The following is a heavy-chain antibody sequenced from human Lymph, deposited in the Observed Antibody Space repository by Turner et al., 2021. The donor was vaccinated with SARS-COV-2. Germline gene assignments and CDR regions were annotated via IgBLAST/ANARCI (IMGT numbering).Heavy chain of an antibody. Sequence: QVQLVQSGVMVEKLGSSVKFSCKASGGTFSTYVISGLRQAPGQGLGWMGGIIPILGIANYAQKFQGRVTITADKSTSTAYMELSSLRTEDTAVYHCARRHSGNYDSFDIWGQGTMVTVSS. CDR3: ARRHSGNYDSFDI. J-gene: IGHJ3*02. CDR1: GGTFSTYV. V-gene: IGHV1-69*10. CDR2: IIPILGIA. D-gene: IGHD1-26*01.